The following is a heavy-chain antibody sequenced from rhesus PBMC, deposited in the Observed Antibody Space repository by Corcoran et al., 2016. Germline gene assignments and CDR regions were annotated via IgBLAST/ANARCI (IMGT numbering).Heavy chain of an antibody. Sequence: QVQLQQWGEGLVKPLETLSLTCAVYGGSISSNYWSWIRQPPGKGLEWIGCIRSGGSTNYNPSLQSRVTISIDTSKNQFSLKLSSVTAADTAVYYCARDVGSWSPYFDYWGQGVLVTVSS. CDR1: GGSISSNY. CDR2: IRSGGST. V-gene: IGHV4-160*01. J-gene: IGHJ4*01. D-gene: IGHD6-13*01. CDR3: ARDVGSWSPYFDY.